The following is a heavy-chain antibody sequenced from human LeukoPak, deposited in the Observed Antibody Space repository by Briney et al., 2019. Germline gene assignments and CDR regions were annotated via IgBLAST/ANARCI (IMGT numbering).Heavy chain of an antibody. CDR2: ISGSGDST. D-gene: IGHD6-19*01. Sequence: PGGSLRLSCAASGFTFSNYAMRRVRQAPGKGLEWVSGISGSGDSTYYADSVKGRFTISRDNSKNTLYLQMNSLRAKDTAVYYCARRSGIAVAGAFDYWGQGTLVTVSS. J-gene: IGHJ4*02. CDR1: GFTFSNYA. V-gene: IGHV3-23*01. CDR3: ARRSGIAVAGAFDY.